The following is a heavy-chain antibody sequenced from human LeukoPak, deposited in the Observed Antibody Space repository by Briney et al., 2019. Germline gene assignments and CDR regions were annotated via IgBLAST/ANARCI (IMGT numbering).Heavy chain of an antibody. Sequence: ASVKVSCKASGYTFTGYYIHWVRQAPGQGLEWMGWINPNSGGTNYAQKFQGRVTMTRDTSISTAYMELSRLRSDDTAVYYCARDPYYDFWSGYSRQNYYYYMDVWGKGTTVTVSS. D-gene: IGHD3-3*01. CDR2: INPNSGGT. CDR1: GYTFTGYY. J-gene: IGHJ6*03. V-gene: IGHV1-2*02. CDR3: ARDPYYDFWSGYSRQNYYYYMDV.